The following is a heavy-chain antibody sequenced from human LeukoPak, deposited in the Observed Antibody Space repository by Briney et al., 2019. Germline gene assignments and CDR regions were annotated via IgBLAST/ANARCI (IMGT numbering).Heavy chain of an antibody. V-gene: IGHV4-34*01. CDR1: GGSFSGYY. D-gene: IGHD3-16*02. CDR3: ARAWGVCGSYRYPSDY. J-gene: IGHJ4*02. CDR2: INHSGST. Sequence: SETLSLACAVYGGSFSGYYWSWIRQPPGKGLEWIGEINHSGSTNYNPSLKSRVTISVDTSKNQFSLKLSSVTAADTAVYYCARAWGVCGSYRYPSDYWGQGTLVTVSS.